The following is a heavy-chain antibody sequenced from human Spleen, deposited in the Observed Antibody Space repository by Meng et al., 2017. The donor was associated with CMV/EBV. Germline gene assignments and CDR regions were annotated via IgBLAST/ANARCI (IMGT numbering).Heavy chain of an antibody. V-gene: IGHV3-64*02. J-gene: IGHJ3*01. CDR1: GFTFSSYA. CDR2: ISSNGGST. Sequence: GESLKISCAASGFTFSSYAMHWVRQAPGKGLEYVSAISSNGGSTYYADSVKGRFTISRDNTEKSLFLQMDSLRVEDTALFYCARDHWSGRGFDLWGQGTMVTVSS. CDR3: ARDHWSGRGFDL. D-gene: IGHD2-8*02.